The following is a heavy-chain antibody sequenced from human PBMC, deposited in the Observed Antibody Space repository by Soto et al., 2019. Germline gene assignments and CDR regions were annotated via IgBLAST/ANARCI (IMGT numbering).Heavy chain of an antibody. J-gene: IGHJ6*02. CDR1: GFRFDDYN. V-gene: IGHV3-43*01. CDR2: ITWNGANS. CDR3: ARETLTFGSALDV. D-gene: IGHD3-3*01. Sequence: LRLSCAASGFRFDDYNMHWVRQAPGKGLEWVSLITWNGANSYYADSVKGRFTISRDGTTKSLSLQMTSLKREDTGLYFCARETLTFGSALDVWGQGTTVTVSS.